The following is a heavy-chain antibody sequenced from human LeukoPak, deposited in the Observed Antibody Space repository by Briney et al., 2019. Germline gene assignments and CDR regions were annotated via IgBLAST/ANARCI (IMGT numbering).Heavy chain of an antibody. CDR2: ISGSGGST. D-gene: IGHD2-2*01. Sequence: HTGRSLRLSCAASGSTFSSYAMSWVRQAPGKGLEWVSAISGSGGSTYYADSVKGRFTISRDNSKNTLYLQMNSLRAEDTAVYYCAKGGYCSSSRCYESRFDPWGQGTLVTVSS. CDR1: GSTFSSYA. CDR3: AKGGYCSSSRCYESRFDP. J-gene: IGHJ5*02. V-gene: IGHV3-23*01.